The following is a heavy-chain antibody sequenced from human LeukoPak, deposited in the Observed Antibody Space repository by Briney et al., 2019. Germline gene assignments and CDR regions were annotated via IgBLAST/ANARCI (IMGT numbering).Heavy chain of an antibody. CDR2: IRFDGSNK. Sequence: GGSLRLSCAASGFTFSSHGMHWVRQAPGKGLEWVAFIRFDGSNKEYADSVKGRFTISRDNSKNTLYLQMNSLRAEDTAVYYCARDRKRDYGGIDYWGQGTLVTVSS. J-gene: IGHJ4*02. CDR3: ARDRKRDYGGIDY. V-gene: IGHV3-30*02. D-gene: IGHD4-23*01. CDR1: GFTFSSHG.